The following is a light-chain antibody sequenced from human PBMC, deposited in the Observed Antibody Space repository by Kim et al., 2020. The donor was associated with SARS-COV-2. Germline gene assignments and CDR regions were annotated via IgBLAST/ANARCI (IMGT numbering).Light chain of an antibody. CDR3: QSYDSSLSGYV. Sequence: QSVLTQPPSVSGTPLQRVTVSCTGTHSNIGAGYDVHWYQQFPGMAPKLLIYGDINRPSGVPDRFSGSKSGSSASLVITGLQPEDEADYYCQSYDSSLSGYVFGSGTKVTVL. CDR2: GDI. V-gene: IGLV1-40*01. J-gene: IGLJ1*01. CDR1: HSNIGAGYD.